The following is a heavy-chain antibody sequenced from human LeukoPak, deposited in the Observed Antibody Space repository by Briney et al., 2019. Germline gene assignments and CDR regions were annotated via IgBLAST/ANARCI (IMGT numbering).Heavy chain of an antibody. CDR2: IRYDGSRK. CDR3: ARDLGQYYDTSDNWFDP. D-gene: IGHD3-22*01. J-gene: IGHJ5*02. Sequence: PGGSLRLSCAASGFIFSSYGMHWVRQAPDKGLEGVAFIRYDGSRKYYADSVKGRFTISRDNSKNTLYLQMNSLRAEDTAVYYCARDLGQYYDTSDNWFDPWGQGTLVTVSS. CDR1: GFIFSSYG. V-gene: IGHV3-30*02.